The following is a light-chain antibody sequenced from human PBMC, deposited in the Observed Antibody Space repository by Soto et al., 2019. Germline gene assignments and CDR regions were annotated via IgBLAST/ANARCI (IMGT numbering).Light chain of an antibody. J-gene: IGLJ2*01. Sequence: QSALTQPASVSGSPGQSITIPCTGTSSDIGAYDSVSWYQQHPGRAPKLVIYEVNNRPSGISDHFSGSKSGNTASLTISGLQTEDEADYYCSSYATNNTLLFGGGTKLTVL. CDR3: SSYATNNTLL. CDR2: EVN. V-gene: IGLV2-14*01. CDR1: SSDIGAYDS.